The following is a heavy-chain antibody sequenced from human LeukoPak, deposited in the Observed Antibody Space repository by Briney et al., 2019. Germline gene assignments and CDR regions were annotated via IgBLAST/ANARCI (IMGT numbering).Heavy chain of an antibody. V-gene: IGHV3-30-3*01. D-gene: IGHD3-9*01. CDR3: ARGRGAGYDILTGFGFAMDV. CDR2: ISYDGSNK. Sequence: PGRSLRLSCAASGFTFSSYAIHWVRQAPGKGLEWVAVISYDGSNKYYADSVKGRFTISRDNSKNTLYLQMNSLRAEDTAVYYCARGRGAGYDILTGFGFAMDVWGQGTTVTVSS. J-gene: IGHJ6*02. CDR1: GFTFSSYA.